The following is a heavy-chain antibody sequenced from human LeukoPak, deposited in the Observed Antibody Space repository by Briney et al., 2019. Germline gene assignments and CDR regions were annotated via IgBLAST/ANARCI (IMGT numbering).Heavy chain of an antibody. J-gene: IGHJ4*02. Sequence: PGGSLRLSCAASGFTFSNYAMSWVRQAPGKGLEWVSTIRGSGAATDDADSVKGRFTISRDNSKSTLYLQMHSLRAEDTAVYYCAKDAIIGSGWNVFDYWGQGTLVTVSS. CDR1: GFTFSNYA. CDR3: AKDAIIGSGWNVFDY. CDR2: IRGSGAAT. V-gene: IGHV3-23*01. D-gene: IGHD6-19*01.